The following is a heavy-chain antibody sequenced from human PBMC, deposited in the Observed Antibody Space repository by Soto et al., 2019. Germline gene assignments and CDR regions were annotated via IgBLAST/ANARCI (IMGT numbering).Heavy chain of an antibody. CDR2: IIPILGIA. CDR1: GDTFSSHT. V-gene: IGHV1-69*04. D-gene: IGHD2-2*01. J-gene: IGHJ5*02. CDR3: ARDRYCSATTCWSYNWFDP. Sequence: SVKVSCKASGDTFSSHTISWVRQAPGQGLEWMGRIIPILGIANYPQKFQGRVTITADRSTSTAYMELSSLRSEDTAVYYCARDRYCSATTCWSYNWFDPWGQGTLVTVSS.